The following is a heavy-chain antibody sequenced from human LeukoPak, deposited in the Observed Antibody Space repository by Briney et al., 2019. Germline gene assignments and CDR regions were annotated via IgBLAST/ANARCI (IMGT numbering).Heavy chain of an antibody. CDR1: GGSFSAYY. Sequence: SETLSLTCAVYGGSFSAYYWSWIRQPPGKGLEWIGQINHSGSTNYNPSLKSRVTISVDTSKNQFSLKLSSVTAADTALYYCARGTPLFDHWGQGTLVTVSS. CDR2: INHSGST. CDR3: ARGTPLFDH. V-gene: IGHV4-34*01. J-gene: IGHJ5*02.